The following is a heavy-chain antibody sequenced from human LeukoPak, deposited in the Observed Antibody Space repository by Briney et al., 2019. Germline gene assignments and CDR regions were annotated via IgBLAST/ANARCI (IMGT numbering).Heavy chain of an antibody. CDR3: ARVRFSSGWYIAFDI. J-gene: IGHJ3*02. Sequence: ASVKVSCKASGYTFTSYYMHWVRQAPGQGLEWMGIINPSGGSTTYAQKFQGRVTMTRDTSTTTVYMELSSLRSEDTAVYYCARVRFSSGWYIAFDIWGQGTMVTVS. V-gene: IGHV1-46*01. CDR1: GYTFTSYY. CDR2: INPSGGST. D-gene: IGHD6-19*01.